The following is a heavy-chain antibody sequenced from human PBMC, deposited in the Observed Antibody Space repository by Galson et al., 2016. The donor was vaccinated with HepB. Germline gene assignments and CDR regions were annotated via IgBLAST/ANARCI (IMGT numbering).Heavy chain of an antibody. CDR2: ISGITGRT. V-gene: IGHV3-23*01. Sequence: SLRLSCAASGFIFSNYAMSWVRQAPGRGLEWLSSISGITGRTYYTHSVKGRIIISRDNSKNTLYLQMNSLRGEDTAVYYCAKDLKPGTLIAATGHYWGQETLVIVSS. CDR1: GFIFSNYA. J-gene: IGHJ4*02. CDR3: AKDLKPGTLIAATGHY. D-gene: IGHD2-15*01.